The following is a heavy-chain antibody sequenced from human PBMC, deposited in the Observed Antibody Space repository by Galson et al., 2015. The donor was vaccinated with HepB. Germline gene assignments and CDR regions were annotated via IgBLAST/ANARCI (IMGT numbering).Heavy chain of an antibody. CDR3: TRSGAGGNAFDF. Sequence: SVKVSCKASGYIFMSYALNWVRQAPGQGLEWMAWINTVTGNPTYAQDFTGLFVFSLDSSVSTAYLQINTLQAEDTAVYFCTRSGAGGNAFDFWGQGTMVTVSS. D-gene: IGHD3-10*01. CDR1: GYIFMSYA. CDR2: INTVTGNP. J-gene: IGHJ3*01. V-gene: IGHV7-4-1*02.